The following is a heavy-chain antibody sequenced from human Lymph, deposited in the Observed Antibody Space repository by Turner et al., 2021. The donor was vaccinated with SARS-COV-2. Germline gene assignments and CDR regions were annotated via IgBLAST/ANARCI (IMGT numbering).Heavy chain of an antibody. CDR3: ARGTGATDY. CDR2: INWNGGSI. V-gene: IGHV3-20*01. J-gene: IGHJ4*02. CDR1: GFTFDAYG. Sequence: EVQLVESGGGVVRPGGSLRLSCAASGFTFDAYGMNWVRQAPGKGLDWVYSINWNGGSIGYADSVKGRFTISRDNAKNSLYLQMNSLRAEDTAFYHCARGTGATDYWGQGTLVTVSS. D-gene: IGHD1-26*01.